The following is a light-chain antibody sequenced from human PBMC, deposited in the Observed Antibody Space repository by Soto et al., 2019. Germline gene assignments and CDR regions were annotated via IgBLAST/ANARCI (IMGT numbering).Light chain of an antibody. CDR1: QSVSNNY. J-gene: IGKJ5*01. CDR2: DAY. Sequence: EIVFTQSPGTLCLSPGERSTLSLRAIQSVSNNYLAWYQQQPGQAHRLIIYDAYNRATGIPDRFSGSGSATDFTLTTRSLEPEDFAVYYCQKRSNWPQITLGPGTRLEIK. CDR3: QKRSNWPQIT. V-gene: IGKV3-11*01.